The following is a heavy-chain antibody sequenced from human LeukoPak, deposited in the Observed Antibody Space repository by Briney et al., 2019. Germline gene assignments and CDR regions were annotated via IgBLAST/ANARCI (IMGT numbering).Heavy chain of an antibody. V-gene: IGHV4-39*07. J-gene: IGHJ5*02. D-gene: IGHD6-13*01. Sequence: PSETLSLTCTVSGGSISSSSYYWGWIRQPPGKGLEWVGSIYYSGSTYYNPSLKSRVTISVDTSKNQFSLKLSSVTAADTAVYYCARDSSSLNWFDPRGQGTLVTVSS. CDR2: IYYSGST. CDR3: ARDSSSLNWFDP. CDR1: GGSISSSSYY.